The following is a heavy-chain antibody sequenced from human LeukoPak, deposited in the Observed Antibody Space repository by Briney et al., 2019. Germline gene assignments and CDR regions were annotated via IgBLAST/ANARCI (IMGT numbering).Heavy chain of an antibody. V-gene: IGHV4-39*07. D-gene: IGHD4-11*01. CDR2: IYYSGST. J-gene: IGHJ6*03. Sequence: PSETLSLTCTVSGGSIGSSSYYWGWIRQPPGKGLAWIGSIYYSGSTYYNPSLKSRVTISVDTSKNQFSLKLSSVTAADTAVYYCARADRTTVTKVISYYYYYYMDVWGKGTTVTVSS. CDR3: ARADRTTVTKVISYYYYYYMDV. CDR1: GGSIGSSSYY.